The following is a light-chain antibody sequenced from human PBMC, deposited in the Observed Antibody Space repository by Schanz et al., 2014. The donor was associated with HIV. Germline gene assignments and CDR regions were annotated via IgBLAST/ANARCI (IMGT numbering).Light chain of an antibody. CDR2: GAS. CDR3: QQYYTTPQA. CDR1: QSVSSN. V-gene: IGKV3D-15*01. Sequence: EIVMTQSPATLSVSPGERATLSCRASQSVSSNLAWYQQKPGQAPRLFIYGASSRATGIPDRFSGSGSGTDFTLTISSLQAEDVAVYYCQQYYTTPQAFGQGTKVQIK. J-gene: IGKJ1*01.